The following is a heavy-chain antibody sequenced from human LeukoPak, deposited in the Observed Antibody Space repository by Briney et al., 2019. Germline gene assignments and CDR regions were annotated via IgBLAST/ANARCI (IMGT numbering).Heavy chain of an antibody. V-gene: IGHV1-69*13. J-gene: IGHJ3*01. CDR2: IIPIFGTA. CDR1: GYTFTGYY. CDR3: ARYSDDDAFDV. Sequence: SVKVSCKASGYTFTGYYMHWVRQAPGQGLEWMGGIIPIFGTANYAQKFQGRVTITADESTSTAYMELSSLRSEDTAVYYCARYSDDDAFDVWGQGTMVTVSS. D-gene: IGHD4-17*01.